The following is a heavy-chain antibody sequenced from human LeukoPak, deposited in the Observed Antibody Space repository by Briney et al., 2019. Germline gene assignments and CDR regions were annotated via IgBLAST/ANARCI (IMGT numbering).Heavy chain of an antibody. CDR1: GYSFTNYA. J-gene: IGHJ4*02. Sequence: ASVRVSCKASGYSFTNYAMNWVRQAPGQGLEWMGWIHPSTGNPTYAQGFTGRFVFSLDTSVSTTYLQISSLKAEDTAVYFCARAFQSLGGLSLPDYWGQGTLLTVSS. CDR2: IHPSTGNP. V-gene: IGHV7-4-1*02. D-gene: IGHD3-16*02. CDR3: ARAFQSLGGLSLPDY.